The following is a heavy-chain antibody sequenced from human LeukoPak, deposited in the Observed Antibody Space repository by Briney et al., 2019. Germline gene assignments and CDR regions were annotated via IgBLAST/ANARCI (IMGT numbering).Heavy chain of an antibody. J-gene: IGHJ6*03. D-gene: IGHD5-12*01. V-gene: IGHV4-30-4*08. Sequence: SETLSLTCTVSGASISSGNSYWSWIRQPPGEGLEWIGYIYYSGSTYYNPSLKSRVTISVDTSKNQFSLKLSSVTAADTAVYYCARSNCGYDSIPNYMDVWGKGTTVTVSS. CDR1: GASISSGNSY. CDR2: IYYSGST. CDR3: ARSNCGYDSIPNYMDV.